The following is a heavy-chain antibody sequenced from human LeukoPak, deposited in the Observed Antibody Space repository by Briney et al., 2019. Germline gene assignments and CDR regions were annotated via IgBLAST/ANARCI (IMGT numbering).Heavy chain of an antibody. CDR1: GYTFTGYY. D-gene: IGHD6-13*01. CDR2: INTADGNT. CDR3: ARPGASSPGNWFAS. Sequence: ASVKVSCEASGYTFTGYYMHWVRQAPGQGLEWMRWINTADGNTKYSQKFQGRVTITRDTSASIVYLELTSLRSEDTAVYYCARPGASSPGNWFASWGQGTLVTVSS. J-gene: IGHJ5*01. V-gene: IGHV1-3*04.